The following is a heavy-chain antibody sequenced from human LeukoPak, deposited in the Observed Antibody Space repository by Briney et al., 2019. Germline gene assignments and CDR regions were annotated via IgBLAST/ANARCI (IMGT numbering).Heavy chain of an antibody. CDR2: MNPNSGNT. J-gene: IGHJ4*02. Sequence: ASVKVSFKASGYTFTIYDINWGRHATGQGLEWMGWMNPNSGNTGYAQKFQGRVTMTRNTSISTAYMELSSMRSEDTAVYYCARDQVGEYSSGWDFDYWGQGTLVTVSS. V-gene: IGHV1-8*01. CDR3: ARDQVGEYSSGWDFDY. CDR1: GYTFTIYD. D-gene: IGHD6-19*01.